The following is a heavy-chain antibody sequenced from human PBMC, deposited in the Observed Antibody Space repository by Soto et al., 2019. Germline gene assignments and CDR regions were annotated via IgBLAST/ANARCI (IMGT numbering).Heavy chain of an antibody. J-gene: IGHJ4*02. V-gene: IGHV1-18*01. D-gene: IGHD2-21*02. CDR2: ISVYTGNT. CDR1: GYTFTAYG. CDR3: ARGRAYCGGDCYLLDY. Sequence: GASVKVSCKASGYTFTAYGFNCVRQAPGQGLEWMGWISVYTGNTNYAQNLQGRVTMTTDTSTRTAYMELRDLRSDDTAVYYCARGRAYCGGDCYLLDYWGQGTPVTVSS.